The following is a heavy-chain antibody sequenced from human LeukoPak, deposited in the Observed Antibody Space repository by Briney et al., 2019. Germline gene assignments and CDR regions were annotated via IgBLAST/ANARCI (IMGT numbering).Heavy chain of an antibody. V-gene: IGHV4-39*01. J-gene: IGHJ4*02. CDR1: GGSISSSIYY. CDR3: ARHITGTTPAYFDY. Sequence: SETLSLTCTVSGGSISSSIYYWRCTRQPPGKGLEWIGSIYYSGSTYYNPSLNSRVTISVHTSKNQFSLKLSSVTAADTAVYYCARHITGTTPAYFDYWGQGTLVTVSS. CDR2: IYYSGST. D-gene: IGHD1-7*01.